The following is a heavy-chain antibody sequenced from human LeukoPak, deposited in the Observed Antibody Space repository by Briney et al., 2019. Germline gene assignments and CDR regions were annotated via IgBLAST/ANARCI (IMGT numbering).Heavy chain of an antibody. CDR2: INWNGGST. V-gene: IGHV3-20*01. CDR3: ARGGAYDFWSGYYFY. Sequence: PGGSLRLSCAASGFTLDDYGMSWVRQAPGKGLEWVSGINWNGGSTGYADSVKGRFTISRDNAKNSLYLQMNSLRAEDTALYHCARGGAYDFWSGYYFYWGQGTLVTVSS. CDR1: GFTLDDYG. D-gene: IGHD3-3*01. J-gene: IGHJ4*02.